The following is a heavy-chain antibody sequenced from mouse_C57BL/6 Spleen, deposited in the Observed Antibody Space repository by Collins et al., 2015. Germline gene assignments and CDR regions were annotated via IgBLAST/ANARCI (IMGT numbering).Heavy chain of an antibody. CDR3: ARPLVGHFDY. J-gene: IGHJ2*01. Sequence: EVQLQQSGPELVKPGASVKISCKASGYTFTDYYMNWVKQSHGKSLEWIGDINPNNGGTSYNQKFKGKATLTVDKSSSTAYMELRSLTSEDSAVYYCARPLVGHFDYWGQGTTLTVSS. CDR2: INPNNGGT. V-gene: IGHV1-26*01. CDR1: GYTFTDYY.